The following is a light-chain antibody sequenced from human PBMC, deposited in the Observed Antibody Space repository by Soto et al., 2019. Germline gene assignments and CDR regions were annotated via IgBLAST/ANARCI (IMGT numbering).Light chain of an antibody. V-gene: IGKV1-33*01. CDR1: QDVSTY. J-gene: IGKJ3*01. CDR3: QQYENLPFT. CDR2: DAS. Sequence: DIQMTQSPSSLSASVGDRVTITCQASQDVSTYLNWYQQEPGKAPKLLIYDASDLETGVPSRFSGSGSGTHFTFTISSLHPEDIATYYCQQYENLPFTFGPGTKVEIK.